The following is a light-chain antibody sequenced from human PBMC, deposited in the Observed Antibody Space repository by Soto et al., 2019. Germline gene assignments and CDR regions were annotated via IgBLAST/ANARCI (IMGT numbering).Light chain of an antibody. CDR2: WAS. V-gene: IGKV4-1*01. CDR3: LQHCSCLST. Sequence: DIVMTQSPDSLPVSLGERATINCQSSQSVLYSSSSKNCLVWYQQKPGQPPKVLIYWASTRESGVPDRFSGSGSGTDFTLSISNLQGEDVAVYYCLQHCSCLSTFGQGTKVE. J-gene: IGKJ2*01. CDR1: QSVLYSSSSKNC.